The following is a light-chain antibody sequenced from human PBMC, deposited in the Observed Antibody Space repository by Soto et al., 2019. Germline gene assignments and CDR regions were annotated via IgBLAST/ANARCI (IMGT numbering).Light chain of an antibody. Sequence: QSVSESPGKTVTISCTRSSGSIASNYVQWYQQRPGSAPTTVIYEDNQRPSGVPDRFSGSIDSSSNSASLTISGLKTEDEADYYCQSYDSSNHEGVFGGGTKLTVL. CDR2: EDN. CDR3: QSYDSSNHEGV. CDR1: SGSIASNY. J-gene: IGLJ2*01. V-gene: IGLV6-57*03.